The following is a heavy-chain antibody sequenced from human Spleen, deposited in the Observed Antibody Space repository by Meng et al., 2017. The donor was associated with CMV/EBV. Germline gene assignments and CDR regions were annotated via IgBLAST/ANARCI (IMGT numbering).Heavy chain of an antibody. CDR2: IGGSGNDT. D-gene: IGHD1-14*01. V-gene: IGHV3-23*01. J-gene: IGHJ4*02. CDR1: GFTFRSYA. CDR3: AKDQPPSGFDY. Sequence: GSLRLSCAASGFTFRSYAMSWARQAPGKGLEWVSTIGGSGNDTYYADSVKGRFTISRDNSKNTLYLQMNSLRAEDTAVYYCAKDQPPSGFDYWGQGTLVTVSS.